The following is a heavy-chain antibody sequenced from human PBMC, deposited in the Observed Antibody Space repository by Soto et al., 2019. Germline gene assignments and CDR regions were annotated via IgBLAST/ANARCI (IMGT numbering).Heavy chain of an antibody. Sequence: QVQLVQSGAEVKKPGSSVKVSCKASGGTFSNYPISWVRQAPGQGLEWMGGIIPIFGTVNYAQKFQGRVTITADESTSTAYMELXXXXXXXXXXXXXXXXXXXXXXXXYFDXWGRGTLVTVSS. CDR1: GGTFSNYP. CDR2: IIPIFGTV. J-gene: IGHJ2*01. V-gene: IGHV1-69*12. CDR3: XXXXXXXXXXXYFDX.